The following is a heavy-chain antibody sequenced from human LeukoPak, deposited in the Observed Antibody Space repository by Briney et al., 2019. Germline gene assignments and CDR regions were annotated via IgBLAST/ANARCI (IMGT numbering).Heavy chain of an antibody. CDR3: ATEMAAMVY. Sequence: GGSLRLSCAASGFTFSSYAMHWVRQAPGKGLEYVSAISSNGGSTYYANSVKGRFTISRDNSKNTLYLQMGSLRAEDMAVYYCATEMAAMVYWGQGTLVTVSS. CDR2: ISSNGGST. J-gene: IGHJ4*02. CDR1: GFTFSSYA. D-gene: IGHD5-24*01. V-gene: IGHV3-64*01.